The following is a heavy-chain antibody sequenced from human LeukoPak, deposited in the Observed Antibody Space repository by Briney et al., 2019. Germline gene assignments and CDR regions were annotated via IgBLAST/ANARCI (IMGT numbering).Heavy chain of an antibody. CDR3: ARDLRLGELSYFDY. Sequence: TSQTLSLTCTVSGGSISSGGYYWSWILQHPGKGLEWIGYIYYSGSTYYNPSLKSRVTISVDTSKNQFSLKLSSVTAADTAVYYCARDLRLGELSYFDYWGQGTLVTVSS. J-gene: IGHJ4*02. V-gene: IGHV4-31*03. CDR2: IYYSGST. CDR1: GGSISSGGYY. D-gene: IGHD2-21*01.